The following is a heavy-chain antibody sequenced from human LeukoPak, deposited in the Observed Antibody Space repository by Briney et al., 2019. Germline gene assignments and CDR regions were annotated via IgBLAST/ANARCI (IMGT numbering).Heavy chain of an antibody. CDR1: GGSISSYY. J-gene: IGHJ4*02. CDR3: ARDKDYGDPSGFDY. CDR2: FHYSGST. D-gene: IGHD4-17*01. Sequence: KPSETLSLTCTVSGGSISSYYWGWIRQPPGKGLEWIGSFHYSGSTYYNPSLKSRVTISVDTSNNHFSLKLSSVTAADTAVYYCARDKDYGDPSGFDYWGQGALVTVSS. V-gene: IGHV4-39*02.